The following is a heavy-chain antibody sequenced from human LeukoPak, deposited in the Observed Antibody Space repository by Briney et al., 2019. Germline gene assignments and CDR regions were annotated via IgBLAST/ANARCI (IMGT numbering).Heavy chain of an antibody. Sequence: GGSLRLSCAASGFTFSSYAMSWVRQAPGKGLEWVSTITGSGGSTYYADSVKGRFTISRDKSNNTLYLQMNSLRAEDTAVYYCAKGGRIILQFDYWGQGTLVTVSS. J-gene: IGHJ4*02. CDR3: AKGGRIILQFDY. CDR2: ITGSGGST. CDR1: GFTFSSYA. D-gene: IGHD2-15*01. V-gene: IGHV3-23*01.